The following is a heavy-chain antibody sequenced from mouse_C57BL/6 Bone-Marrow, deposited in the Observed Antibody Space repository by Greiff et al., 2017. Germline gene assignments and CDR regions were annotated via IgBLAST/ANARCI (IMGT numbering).Heavy chain of an antibody. V-gene: IGHV1-85*01. CDR1: GYPFTSYD. J-gene: IGHJ4*01. CDR3: ARRVYYYGRSYSMDY. Sequence: QVQLQQSGPELVQPGASVKLSCNASGYPFTSYDINWVKQRPGQGLEWIGWIYPRDGSTKYNENFQGKATLTVYTSSSTAYMELHSLTSEDYAVYYCARRVYYYGRSYSMDYWGQGTSVTVSS. CDR2: IYPRDGST. D-gene: IGHD1-1*01.